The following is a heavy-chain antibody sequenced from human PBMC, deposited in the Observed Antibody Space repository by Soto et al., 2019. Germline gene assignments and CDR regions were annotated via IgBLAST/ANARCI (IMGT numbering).Heavy chain of an antibody. V-gene: IGHV1-18*01. J-gene: IGHJ3*02. Sequence: ASVKVSCKASGYTFTSYGISWVRQAPGQGLEWMGWISAYNGNTNYAQKLQGRVTMTTDTSTSTAYMELRSLRSDDTAVYYCARDERYCSSTSCYNDAFDIWGQGTMVTVS. CDR3: ARDERYCSSTSCYNDAFDI. D-gene: IGHD2-2*02. CDR2: ISAYNGNT. CDR1: GYTFTSYG.